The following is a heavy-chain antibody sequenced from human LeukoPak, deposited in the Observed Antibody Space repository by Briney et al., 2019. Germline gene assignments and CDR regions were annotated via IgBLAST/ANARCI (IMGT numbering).Heavy chain of an antibody. D-gene: IGHD6-13*01. CDR1: GGSISSGGYY. V-gene: IGHV4-31*03. CDR2: IYYSGST. CDR3: ARDVAGIAAAGTYWFDP. J-gene: IGHJ5*02. Sequence: SETLSLTCTVSGGSISSGGYYWSWIRQHPGKGLEWIGHIYYSGSTYYNPSLKSRVTISVDTSKNQFSLKLSSVTAADTAVYYCARDVAGIAAAGTYWFDPWGQGTLVTVSS.